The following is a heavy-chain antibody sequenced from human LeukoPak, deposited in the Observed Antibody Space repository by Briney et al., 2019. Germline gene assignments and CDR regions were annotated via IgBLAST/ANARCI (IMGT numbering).Heavy chain of an antibody. CDR3: ARRSPVNWGIDY. J-gene: IGHJ4*02. CDR1: GFTVSNNY. Sequence: PGGSLRLSCAASGFTVSNNYMTWVRQAPGKGLEWVSVIYSGGSTYYADSVKGRFTISRDSSKNTLYLQMNSLRAEDTALYYCARRSPVNWGIDYWGQGTLVTVSS. V-gene: IGHV3-66*04. CDR2: IYSGGST. D-gene: IGHD7-27*01.